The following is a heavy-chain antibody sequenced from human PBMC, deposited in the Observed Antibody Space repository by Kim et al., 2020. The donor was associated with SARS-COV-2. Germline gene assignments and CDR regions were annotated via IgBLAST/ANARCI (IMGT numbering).Heavy chain of an antibody. V-gene: IGHV3-74*01. D-gene: IGHD2-15*01. Sequence: GGSLRLSCAASGFTFSSYWMYWVRQAPGKGLVWASRINSDGSRTSYADSVKGRFTISRDNAKNTLYLQMNSLRAEDTAVYYCARGLPASFLYYWGQGNLV. CDR3: ARGLPASFLYY. CDR1: GFTFSSYW. J-gene: IGHJ4*02. CDR2: INSDGSRT.